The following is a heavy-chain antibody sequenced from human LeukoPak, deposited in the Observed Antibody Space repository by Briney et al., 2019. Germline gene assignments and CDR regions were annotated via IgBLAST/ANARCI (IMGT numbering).Heavy chain of an antibody. V-gene: IGHV4-59*12. D-gene: IGHD3-3*01. J-gene: IGHJ4*02. Sequence: SETLSLTCTVSSGSISSYYWSWIRQPPGKGLEWIGSIDYSGTTSYNPPLKSRVTISVDTSRNQFSLKLSSVTAADTAVYYCARDQVQGSALGVGYWGQGIMVTVSS. CDR1: SGSISSYY. CDR2: IDYSGTT. CDR3: ARDQVQGSALGVGY.